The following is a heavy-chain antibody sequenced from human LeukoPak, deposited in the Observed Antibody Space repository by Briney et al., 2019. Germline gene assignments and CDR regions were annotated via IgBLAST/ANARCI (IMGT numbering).Heavy chain of an antibody. D-gene: IGHD6-13*01. J-gene: IGHJ4*02. CDR2: IYHSGST. V-gene: IGHV4-38-2*01. CDR1: GYSISSGYY. Sequence: SDTLSLTCAVSGYSISSGYYWGWIRQPPGKGLEWIGSIYHSGSTYYNPSLKSRVTISVDTSKNQFSLKLSSVTAADTAVYYCARGQVVAAAGYFDYWGQGTLVTVSS. CDR3: ARGQVVAAAGYFDY.